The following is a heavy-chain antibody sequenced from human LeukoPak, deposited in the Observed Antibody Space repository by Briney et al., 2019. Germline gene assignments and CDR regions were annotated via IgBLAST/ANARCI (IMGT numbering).Heavy chain of an antibody. CDR2: ISSSGNTK. Sequence: GGSLRLSCAASGFTFSNNWMTWVRQTPGKGLEWIAYISSSGNTKWYADSVKGRLTISRDDAKSSLYLEMNSLRVEDTGVYFCARRVGGLDYWGPGTKVIVSS. CDR3: ARRVGGLDY. J-gene: IGHJ4*02. V-gene: IGHV3-11*01. D-gene: IGHD1-26*01. CDR1: GFTFSNNW.